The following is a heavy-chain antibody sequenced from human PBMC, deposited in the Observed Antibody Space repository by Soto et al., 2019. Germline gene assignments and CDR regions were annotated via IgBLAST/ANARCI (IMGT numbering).Heavy chain of an antibody. CDR3: ARGRGGIVGATIPNYCYYYGMDV. CDR2: INHSGST. V-gene: IGHV4-34*01. D-gene: IGHD1-26*01. Sequence: LSLTCAVYGGSFSGYYWSWIRQPPGKGLEWIGEINHSGSTNYNPSLKSRVTISVDTSKNQFSLKLSSVTAADTAVYYCARGRGGIVGATIPNYCYYYGMDVWGQGTTVTVSS. J-gene: IGHJ6*02. CDR1: GGSFSGYY.